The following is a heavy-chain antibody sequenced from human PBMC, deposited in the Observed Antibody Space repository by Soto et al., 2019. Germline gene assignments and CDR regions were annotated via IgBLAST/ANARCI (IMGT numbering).Heavy chain of an antibody. CDR2: ISYDGSNK. D-gene: IGHD1-1*01. CDR1: GFTFSSYG. V-gene: IGHV3-30*18. CDR3: AKELDVMRLQYYFDY. Sequence: GGSLRLSCAASGFTFSSYGMHWVRQAPGKGLEWVAVISYDGSNKYYADSVKGRFTISRDNSKNTLYLQMNSLRAEDTAVYYCAKELDVMRLQYYFDYWGQGTLVTVSS. J-gene: IGHJ4*02.